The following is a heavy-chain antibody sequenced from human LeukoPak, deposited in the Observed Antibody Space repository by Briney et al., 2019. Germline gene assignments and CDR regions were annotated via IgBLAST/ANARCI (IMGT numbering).Heavy chain of an antibody. V-gene: IGHV1-2*02. D-gene: IGHD6-6*01. CDR1: GYTFTGYY. Sequence: GASVKVSCKASGYTFTGYYMHWVRQAPGQGLEWMGWINPNSGGTNYPQKFQGRVTMTRDTSISTAYMELSRLRSDDTAVYYCAREGRSSSSPFDYWGQGTLVTVSS. CDR3: AREGRSSSSPFDY. J-gene: IGHJ4*02. CDR2: INPNSGGT.